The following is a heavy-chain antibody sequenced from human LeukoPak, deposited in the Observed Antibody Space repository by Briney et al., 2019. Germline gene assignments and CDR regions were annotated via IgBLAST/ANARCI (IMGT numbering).Heavy chain of an antibody. CDR3: ARLELYYYGSGSYPPPDY. D-gene: IGHD3-10*01. CDR2: IYPGDSDT. J-gene: IGHJ4*02. Sequence: KGGESLKISCKGSGYSFTSYWIGWVRQMPGKGLEWIGIIYPGDSDTRYRPSFQAQVTISAHKSISTAYQPWSSVQASDTAVSHCARLELYYYGSGSYPPPDYLGQGTLVTVSS. V-gene: IGHV5-51*01. CDR1: GYSFTSYW.